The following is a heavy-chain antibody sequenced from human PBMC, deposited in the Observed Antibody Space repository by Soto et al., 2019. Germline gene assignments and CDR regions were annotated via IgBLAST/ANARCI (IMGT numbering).Heavy chain of an antibody. Sequence: SETLSLTCTVSGGSISSEGYYWSWFRQLPGKGLEWIGDIYYSGTTYHNPSLRSRLTISGDASKNQFSLKLSSVTAADTALYYCARGRGYSYGPYYFDYWGQGTLVTVSS. CDR3: ARGRGYSYGPYYFDY. V-gene: IGHV4-31*03. CDR2: IYYSGTT. D-gene: IGHD5-18*01. J-gene: IGHJ4*02. CDR1: GGSISSEGYY.